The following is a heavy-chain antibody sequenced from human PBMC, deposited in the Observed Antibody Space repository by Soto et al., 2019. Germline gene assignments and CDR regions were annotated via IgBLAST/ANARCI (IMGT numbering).Heavy chain of an antibody. D-gene: IGHD3-3*01. Sequence: SETLSLTCAVSGGSISSGGYSWSWIRQPPGKGLEWIGYIYHSGSTYYNPSLKSRVTISVDRSKNQFSLKLSSVTAADTAVYYCARVRSDFWSGYPSYFDYWGQGTLVTVSS. CDR2: IYHSGST. V-gene: IGHV4-30-2*01. CDR3: ARVRSDFWSGYPSYFDY. J-gene: IGHJ4*02. CDR1: GGSISSGGYS.